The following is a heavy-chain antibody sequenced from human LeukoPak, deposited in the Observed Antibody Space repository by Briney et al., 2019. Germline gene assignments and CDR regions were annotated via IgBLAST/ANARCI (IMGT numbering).Heavy chain of an antibody. D-gene: IGHD1-26*01. J-gene: IGHJ3*02. CDR3: ARPTLFIVGGDDAFDI. V-gene: IGHV3-23*01. Sequence: PGGSLRLSCAASGFTFSSYAMSWVRQAPGKGLEWVSAISGSGGSTYYADSVKGRFTISRDNSKNTLYLQMNSLRAEDTAVYYCARPTLFIVGGDDAFDIWGQGTMVTVSS. CDR1: GFTFSSYA. CDR2: ISGSGGST.